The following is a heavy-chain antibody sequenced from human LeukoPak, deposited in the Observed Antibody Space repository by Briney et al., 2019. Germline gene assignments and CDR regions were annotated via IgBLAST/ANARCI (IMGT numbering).Heavy chain of an antibody. CDR1: GFTFSTYS. CDR3: ARDFGNSFDY. Sequence: PGGALRLSCAASGFTFSTYSMNWVRQAPGKGMEWVSYIRHSGSTIYYADSVKGRFTISRDNAENSLFLQMNSLRDEDTAVYYCARDFGNSFDYWGQGTLVTVSS. J-gene: IGHJ4*02. CDR2: IRHSGSTI. D-gene: IGHD3-10*01. V-gene: IGHV3-48*02.